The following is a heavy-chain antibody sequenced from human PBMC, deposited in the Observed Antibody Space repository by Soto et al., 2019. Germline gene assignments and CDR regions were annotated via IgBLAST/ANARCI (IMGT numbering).Heavy chain of an antibody. V-gene: IGHV4-59*08. Sequence: QVQLQESGPGLVKPSETLSLTCTVSSGSISSSYWSWIRQSPGKGLEWIGYIYDSGSSNYNPSLKCRVNISIDPSKNQFSLKLTSVPAADTAVYYCACYDRDYYALDVWGQATTVTVSS. CDR2: IYDSGSS. D-gene: IGHD3-3*01. CDR1: SGSISSSY. J-gene: IGHJ6*02. CDR3: ACYDRDYYALDV.